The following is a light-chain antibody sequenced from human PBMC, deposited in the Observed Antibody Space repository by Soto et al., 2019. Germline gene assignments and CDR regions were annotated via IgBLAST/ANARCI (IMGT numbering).Light chain of an antibody. CDR2: EVS. CDR3: SSYTTSGTPV. Sequence: QSALTQPASVSGSPGQTITISCTGTSSDVGGYNYLSWYQQQPGKPPQVMIYEVSNPPSGVSSRFSGSKSGTTASLTISVLQAEDEADYFCSSYTTSGTPVFGGGTKLTVL. J-gene: IGLJ3*02. CDR1: SSDVGGYNY. V-gene: IGLV2-14*01.